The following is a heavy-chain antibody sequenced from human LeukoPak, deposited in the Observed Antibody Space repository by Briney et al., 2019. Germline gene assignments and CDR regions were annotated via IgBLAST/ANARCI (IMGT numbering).Heavy chain of an antibody. CDR2: IYTSEST. CDR3: ASFNYDFWSGYDY. D-gene: IGHD3-3*01. J-gene: IGHJ4*02. Sequence: PSETLSLTCTVSGGSISSYYWSWIRQPAGKGLEWIGRIYTSESTYYNPSLKSRVTISVDTSKNQFSLKLSSVTAADTAVYYCASFNYDFWSGYDYWGQGTLVTVSS. CDR1: GGSISSYY. V-gene: IGHV4-4*07.